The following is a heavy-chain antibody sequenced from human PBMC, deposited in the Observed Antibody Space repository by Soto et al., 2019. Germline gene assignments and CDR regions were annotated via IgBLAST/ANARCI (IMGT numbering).Heavy chain of an antibody. CDR1: GFTFSSYA. D-gene: IGHD6-19*01. CDR2: ISGSGGST. J-gene: IGHJ4*02. Sequence: EVQLLESGGGLVQPGGSLRLSCAASGFTFSSYAMSWVRQAPGKGLEWVSAISGSGGSTYYADSGKGRFTISRDNSKNALDRQMNSMRGEDTAVYYCGKLGVSGWYLYYFDYWGQGNLVTVCS. CDR3: GKLGVSGWYLYYFDY. V-gene: IGHV3-23*01.